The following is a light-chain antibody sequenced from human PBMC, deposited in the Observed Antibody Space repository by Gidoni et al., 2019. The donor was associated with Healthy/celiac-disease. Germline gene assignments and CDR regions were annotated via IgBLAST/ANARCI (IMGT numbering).Light chain of an antibody. CDR2: QDS. Sequence: SYELTQPPTASVSPGQTASITCSGDKLGYKYACWYQQKPGQTPVLVIYQDSKRPSGIPERFSGSNSGNTATLTIRGTQAMDEADYYCQAWDSSTVVFGGGTKLTVL. J-gene: IGLJ2*01. V-gene: IGLV3-1*01. CDR3: QAWDSSTVV. CDR1: KLGYKY.